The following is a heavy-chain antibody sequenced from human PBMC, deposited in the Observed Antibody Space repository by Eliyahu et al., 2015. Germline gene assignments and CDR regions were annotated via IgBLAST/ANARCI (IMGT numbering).Heavy chain of an antibody. Sequence: EVQLVESGGGLVQPGGSXRLSCAASXFTFSSXXXTWVXQAPGKGLVWVSRINSDGSSXSYADSVKGRFTISRDNAKNTLYLQMNSLRAEDTAVYYCARVGEVLRFLEWLPSLDYWGQGTLVTVSS. D-gene: IGHD3-3*01. CDR3: ARVGEVLRFLEWLPSLDY. CDR1: XFTFSSXX. V-gene: IGHV3-74*01. J-gene: IGHJ4*02. CDR2: INSDGSSX.